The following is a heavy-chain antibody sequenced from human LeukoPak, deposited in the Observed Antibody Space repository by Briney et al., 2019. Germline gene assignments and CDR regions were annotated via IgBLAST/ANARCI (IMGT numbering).Heavy chain of an antibody. D-gene: IGHD6-19*01. Sequence: SETLSLTCAVYGGSFSGYYWSWIRQSPGKGLEWIGEIDHSGSTNYNPSLKSRVTISVDTSKNQFSLKLSSVTAADTAVYYCARGSHSSGFLALGYWGQGTLVTVSS. J-gene: IGHJ4*02. CDR1: GGSFSGYY. V-gene: IGHV4-34*01. CDR3: ARGSHSSGFLALGY. CDR2: IDHSGST.